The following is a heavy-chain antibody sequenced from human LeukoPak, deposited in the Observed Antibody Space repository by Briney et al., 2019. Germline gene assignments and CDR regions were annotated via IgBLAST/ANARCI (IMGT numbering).Heavy chain of an antibody. D-gene: IGHD3-22*01. CDR1: GGSISSGFYY. Sequence: SQTLSLTCTVSGGSISSGFYYWRWIRQPAGKGLEWIGRVYASRSTNYNPSLKSRVTMSVDTSKNQFSLKLSSVTAADTAVYYCARSYDSSGYYFDYWGQGTLVTVSS. CDR3: ARSYDSSGYYFDY. V-gene: IGHV4-61*02. CDR2: VYASRST. J-gene: IGHJ4*02.